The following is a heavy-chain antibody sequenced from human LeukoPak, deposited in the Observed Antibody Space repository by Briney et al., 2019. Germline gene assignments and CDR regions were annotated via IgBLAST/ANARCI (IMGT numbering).Heavy chain of an antibody. J-gene: IGHJ4*02. V-gene: IGHV4-59*01. CDR1: GGSISSYY. CDR3: ARHSLGDMAAAGTDFDY. CDR2: IYYSGST. D-gene: IGHD6-13*01. Sequence: SETLSLTCTVSGGSISSYYWSWIRQPPGKGLEWIGYIYYSGSTNYNPSLKSRVTISVDTSKNQFSLKLSSVTAADTAVYYCARHSLGDMAAAGTDFDYWGQGTLVTVSS.